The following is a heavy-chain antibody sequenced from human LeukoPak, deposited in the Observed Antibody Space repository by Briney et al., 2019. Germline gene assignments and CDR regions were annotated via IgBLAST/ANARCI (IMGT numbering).Heavy chain of an antibody. CDR2: ISGSGGST. V-gene: IGHV3-23*01. CDR3: AKDLGVRSGGSCYDY. J-gene: IGHJ4*02. CDR1: GFTFSSYA. D-gene: IGHD2-15*01. Sequence: GGSLRLSCAASGFTFSSYAMSWVRQAPGKGLEWVSAISGSGGSTYYVDSVKGRFTISRDNSKNTLYLQMNSLRAEDTAVYYCAKDLGVRSGGSCYDYWGQGTLVTVSS.